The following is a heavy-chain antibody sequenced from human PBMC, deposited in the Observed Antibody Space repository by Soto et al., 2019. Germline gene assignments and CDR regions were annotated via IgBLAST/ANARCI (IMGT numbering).Heavy chain of an antibody. V-gene: IGHV1-18*01. CDR3: AREEVDCSSTSCSTDFDY. CDR2: ISAYNGNT. D-gene: IGHD2-2*02. J-gene: IGHJ4*02. Sequence: QVQLVQSGAEVKKPGASGKVSCKASGYTFTSYGISWVRQAPGQGLEWMGWISAYNGNTNYAQKLQGRVTMTTDTSTSKAYMELRSLRSDDTAVYYCAREEVDCSSTSCSTDFDYWGQGTLVTVSS. CDR1: GYTFTSYG.